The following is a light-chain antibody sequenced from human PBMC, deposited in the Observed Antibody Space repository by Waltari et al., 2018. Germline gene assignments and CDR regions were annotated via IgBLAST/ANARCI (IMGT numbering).Light chain of an antibody. J-gene: IGKJ4*01. CDR3: QQRRNWPLT. V-gene: IGKV3-11*01. Sequence: EIVLTQSPAILSFSPGERATLSCSASQSVGTYLAWYQQRPGQSPRLLIYDASNRATGIPARFTGSGSETDFTLTISSLQPEDFAVYYCQQRRNWPLTFGGGTRVQI. CDR2: DAS. CDR1: QSVGTY.